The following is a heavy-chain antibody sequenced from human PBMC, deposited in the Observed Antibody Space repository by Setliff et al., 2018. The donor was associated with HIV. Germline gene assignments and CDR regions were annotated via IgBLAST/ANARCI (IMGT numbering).Heavy chain of an antibody. CDR2: MYYSGTT. Sequence: PGGSLRLSCVASGFTFSTYSMNWVRQAPGKGLEWIGSMYYSGTTYYNPSLKSRVTISVDTSKTQFSLKLNSVTAADTAVYYCGRAPDYWGQGTLVTVSS. V-gene: IGHV4-59*05. J-gene: IGHJ4*02. CDR1: GFTFSTYSMN. CDR3: GRAPDY.